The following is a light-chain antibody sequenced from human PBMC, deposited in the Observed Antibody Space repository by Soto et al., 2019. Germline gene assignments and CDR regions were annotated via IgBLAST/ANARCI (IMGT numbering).Light chain of an antibody. J-gene: IGLJ1*01. CDR2: DAT. V-gene: IGLV1-40*01. CDR3: QAFDISLTVSVGIYV. CDR1: SSNIGSVYD. Sequence: QSVLTQPPSVSGAPGQRITISCTGSSSNIGSVYDVHGYQQLPGTAPKLLIYDATNRPSGVPARFSGSRSGPSASLAITGLQAEDEAYYYCQAFDISLTVSVGIYVFGSWTKVTVL.